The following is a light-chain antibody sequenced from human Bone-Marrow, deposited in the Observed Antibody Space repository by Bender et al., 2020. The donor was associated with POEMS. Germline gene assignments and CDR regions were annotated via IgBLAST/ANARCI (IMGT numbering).Light chain of an antibody. CDR2: DDS. V-gene: IGLV3-21*02. CDR3: HVWDRNSAHVV. J-gene: IGLJ3*02. Sequence: YVLTQPPSVSVAPGQTARMTCGGNNIVSKSVHWYQQKPGQAPVLVVFDDSDRPSGIPERFSGSNSGNTATLTISGVEAGDEADYYCHVWDRNSAHVVFGGGTSLTVL. CDR1: NIVSKS.